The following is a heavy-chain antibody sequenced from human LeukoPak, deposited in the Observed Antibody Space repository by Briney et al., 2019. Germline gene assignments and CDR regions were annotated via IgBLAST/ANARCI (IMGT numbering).Heavy chain of an antibody. D-gene: IGHD1-20*01. V-gene: IGHV3-21*01. CDR2: ISSSSSYI. CDR3: ASHPDGYNWNYVDY. Sequence: PGGSLRLSCAASGFTFSSYSMNWVRQAPGKGLEWVSSISSSSSYIYYADSVKGRFTISRDNAKNSLYLQMNSLRAEDTAVYYCASHPDGYNWNYVDYWGQGTLVTVSS. CDR1: GFTFSSYS. J-gene: IGHJ4*02.